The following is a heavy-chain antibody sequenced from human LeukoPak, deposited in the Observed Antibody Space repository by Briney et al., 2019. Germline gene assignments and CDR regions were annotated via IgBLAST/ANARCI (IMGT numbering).Heavy chain of an antibody. J-gene: IGHJ6*03. CDR2: ISYDGSNK. D-gene: IGHD3-3*01. CDR3: ARDSNAYYDFWSGYFTYYYYMDV. CDR1: GFTFSSYA. Sequence: RPGGSLRLSCAASGFTFSSYAMHWVRQAPGKGLEWVAVISYDGSNKYYADSVKGRFTISRDNSKNTLYLQMNSLRAEDTAVYYCARDSNAYYDFWSGYFTYYYYMDVWGKGTTVTVSS. V-gene: IGHV3-30*04.